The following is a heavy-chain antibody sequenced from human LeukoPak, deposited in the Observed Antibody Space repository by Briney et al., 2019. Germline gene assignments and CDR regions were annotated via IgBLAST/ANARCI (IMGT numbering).Heavy chain of an antibody. V-gene: IGHV3-30*18. Sequence: QSGGSLRLSCAASGFTFTTFGIHWVRQAPGKGLEWVAAISPDGNIEYYTDSVKGRFTISRDNSKNTIYLQMNSLRGEDSAVYYCAKINNDDDYWGQGTLVTVSS. D-gene: IGHD1/OR15-1a*01. J-gene: IGHJ4*02. CDR2: ISPDGNIE. CDR3: AKINNDDDY. CDR1: GFTFTTFG.